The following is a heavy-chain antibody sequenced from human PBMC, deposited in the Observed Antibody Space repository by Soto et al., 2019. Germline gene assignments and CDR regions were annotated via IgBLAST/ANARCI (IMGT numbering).Heavy chain of an antibody. CDR3: ARYFEY. J-gene: IGHJ4*02. Sequence: EVQLVESGGGLVQPGGSLRLSCEASGFTFSTFWMHWVRQAPGKGLVWVSRINSDGSSTNYADSVKGRVTISRDNAKNTRYLQLNSLRPEDTAVYYCARYFEYWGQGTLVTVSS. CDR2: INSDGSST. CDR1: GFTFSTFW. V-gene: IGHV3-74*01.